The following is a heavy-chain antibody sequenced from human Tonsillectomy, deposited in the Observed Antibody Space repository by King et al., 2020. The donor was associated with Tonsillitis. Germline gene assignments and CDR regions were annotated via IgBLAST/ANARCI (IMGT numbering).Heavy chain of an antibody. CDR2: ISGSGGST. CDR3: AKELGDEVGDGFDI. CDR1: GFPFNNYA. Sequence: VQLVESGGGLVQPGGSLRLSCAASGFPFNNYAMSWVRQPPGKGLEWVSAISGSGGSTYYAASVKGRFTLSRDNSKNTQYLQMNSLRVEDTAVYYCAKELGDEVGDGFDIWGQGTMVTVSS. D-gene: IGHD3-16*01. J-gene: IGHJ3*02. V-gene: IGHV3-23*04.